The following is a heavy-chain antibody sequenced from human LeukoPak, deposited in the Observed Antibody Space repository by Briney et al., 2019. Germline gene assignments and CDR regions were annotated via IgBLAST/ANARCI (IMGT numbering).Heavy chain of an antibody. J-gene: IGHJ4*02. Sequence: GGSLRLSCAASGFTFSSYAMSWVRQAPGKGLKWVSAISGSGGSTYYADSVKGRFTISRDNSKNTLYLQMNSLRAEDTAVYYCSIAAAGTSDYWGQGTLVTVSS. CDR3: SIAAAGTSDY. D-gene: IGHD6-13*01. CDR2: ISGSGGST. CDR1: GFTFSSYA. V-gene: IGHV3-23*01.